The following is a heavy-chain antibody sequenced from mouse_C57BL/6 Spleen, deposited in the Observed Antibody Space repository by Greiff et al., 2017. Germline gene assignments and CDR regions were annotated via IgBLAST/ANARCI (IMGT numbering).Heavy chain of an antibody. D-gene: IGHD2-3*01. J-gene: IGHJ1*03. CDR3: ARLDGYDWYFDV. CDR2: INPSSGYT. Sequence: QVQLQQSGAELARPGASVKMSCKASGYTFTSYTMHWVKQRPGQGLEWIGYINPSSGYTKYNQKFKDKATLTAAKSSSTAYMQLSSLTSEDSAVYYCARLDGYDWYFDVWGTGTTVTVSS. CDR1: GYTFTSYT. V-gene: IGHV1-4*01.